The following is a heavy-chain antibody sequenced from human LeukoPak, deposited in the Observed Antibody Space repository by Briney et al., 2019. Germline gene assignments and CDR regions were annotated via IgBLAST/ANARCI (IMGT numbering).Heavy chain of an antibody. CDR1: GGSISSSYW. V-gene: IGHV4-4*02. J-gene: IGHJ4*02. D-gene: IGHD6-19*01. CDR2: IYHSGST. CDR3: ARDVLQQWQFREGHFDY. Sequence: SETLSLTCAVSGGSISSSYWWSWVRQPPGKGLEWIGEIYHSGSTNYNPSLKSRVTISVDKSKNQFSLKLSSVTAADTAVYYCARDVLQQWQFREGHFDYWGQGTLVTVSS.